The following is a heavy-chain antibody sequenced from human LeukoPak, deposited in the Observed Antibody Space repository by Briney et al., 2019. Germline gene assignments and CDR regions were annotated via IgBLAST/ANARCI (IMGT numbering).Heavy chain of an antibody. V-gene: IGHV4-39*07. CDR2: LYYSGKT. J-gene: IGHJ2*01. Sequence: SETLSLTCIISGGYISSTTYYWGWIRQPPGKGLEWIGTLYYSGKTYYNPSLKSRVTISIDTSMNQFSLKLPSATAADTAVYYCARVVAEVGATTMSWYFDLWGRGTLVTVSS. CDR3: ARVVAEVGATTMSWYFDL. CDR1: GGYISSTTYY. D-gene: IGHD1-26*01.